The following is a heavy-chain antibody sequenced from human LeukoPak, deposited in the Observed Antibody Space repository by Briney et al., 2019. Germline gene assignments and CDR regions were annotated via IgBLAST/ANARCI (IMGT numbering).Heavy chain of an antibody. Sequence: GGSLRLSCAASGFTFSNYGIHSVRQGPGKGLEWVAFIRSDGSNKYYGDSVKGRFTISRDNSKNTLYLQMNSLRAEDTAVYYCAKAGGSTWDPFDYWGQGTLVTVSS. CDR2: IRSDGSNK. J-gene: IGHJ4*02. V-gene: IGHV3-30*02. CDR3: AKAGGSTWDPFDY. D-gene: IGHD6-13*01. CDR1: GFTFSNYG.